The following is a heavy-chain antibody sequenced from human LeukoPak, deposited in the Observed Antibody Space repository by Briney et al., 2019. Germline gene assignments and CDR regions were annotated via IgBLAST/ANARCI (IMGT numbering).Heavy chain of an antibody. CDR2: IYYSGST. CDR3: ARDSSNLRFGGY. Sequence: PSETLSLTCTVSGGSISSSSYYWGWIRQPPGKGLEWIGSIYYSGSTYYNPSLKSRVTISVDTSKNQFSLKLSSVTAADTAVYYCARDSSNLRFGGYWGQGTLVTVSS. D-gene: IGHD3-3*01. J-gene: IGHJ4*02. V-gene: IGHV4-39*07. CDR1: GGSISSSSYY.